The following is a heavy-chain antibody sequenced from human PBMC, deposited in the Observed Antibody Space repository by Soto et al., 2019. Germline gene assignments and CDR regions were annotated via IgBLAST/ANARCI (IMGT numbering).Heavy chain of an antibody. D-gene: IGHD1-1*01. Sequence: QVQLQESGPGLVKPSETLSLTCTVSGASISGFYWSWIRKSAGKGLEWIGRIYATGTTDYNPSLKSTVMMSVDPSKKQFSLKLRSVTAADTAVYYCVRDGTKTLRDWFDPWGQGISVTVSS. J-gene: IGHJ5*02. CDR1: GASISGFY. CDR2: IYATGTT. CDR3: VRDGTKTLRDWFDP. V-gene: IGHV4-4*07.